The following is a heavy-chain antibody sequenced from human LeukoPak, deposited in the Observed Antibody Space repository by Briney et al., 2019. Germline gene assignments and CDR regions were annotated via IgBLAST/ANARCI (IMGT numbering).Heavy chain of an antibody. J-gene: IGHJ6*02. CDR2: ISVSAISI. CDR3: ARDWVVIGNYYYYGMDV. Sequence: GGSLRLSCTASGFTISSYEINWVRQAPGKGLEWVSYISVSAISIYYADSVKGRFTISRDNAKNSLYLQMNSLRAEDTAVYYCARDWVVIGNYYYYGMDVWGQGTTVTVSS. D-gene: IGHD2/OR15-2a*01. V-gene: IGHV3-48*03. CDR1: GFTISSYE.